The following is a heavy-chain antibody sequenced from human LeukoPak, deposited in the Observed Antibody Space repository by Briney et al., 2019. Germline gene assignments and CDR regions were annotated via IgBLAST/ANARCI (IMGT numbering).Heavy chain of an antibody. Sequence: SETLSLTCTVSSGSVSSGNYYWSWIRQPPGKGLEWIGYVYYSGSTNYNPSLKSRVTISVDTSKNQFSLKLSSVTAADTAVYYCARDFSGGSCYHCGLDYWGQGTLVTVSS. V-gene: IGHV4-61*01. J-gene: IGHJ4*02. CDR2: VYYSGST. CDR3: ARDFSGGSCYHCGLDY. CDR1: SGSVSSGNYY. D-gene: IGHD2-15*01.